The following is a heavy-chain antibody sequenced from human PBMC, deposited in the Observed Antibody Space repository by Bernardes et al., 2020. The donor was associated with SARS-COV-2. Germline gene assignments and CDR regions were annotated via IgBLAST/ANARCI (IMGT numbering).Heavy chain of an antibody. Sequence: SQTLSLTCTVSGGSISSHYWSWIRPPPGKGLEWIGYIYYSGSTNYNPSLKSRVTISVDTSKNQFSLKLSSVTAADTAVYYCARAMRRWLQLSPYYFDYWGQGTLVTVSS. V-gene: IGHV4-59*11. D-gene: IGHD5-12*01. J-gene: IGHJ4*02. CDR3: ARAMRRWLQLSPYYFDY. CDR2: IYYSGST. CDR1: GGSISSHY.